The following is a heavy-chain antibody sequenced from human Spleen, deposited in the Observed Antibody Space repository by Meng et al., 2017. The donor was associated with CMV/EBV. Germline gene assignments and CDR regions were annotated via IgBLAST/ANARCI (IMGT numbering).Heavy chain of an antibody. Sequence: WVRQAPGKGLEWIGSISYSGITYHNPSLRSRLTISVDTSRNQISLILNSVTAADTAVYYCASRAGPDAFDVWGQGTMVTVSS. D-gene: IGHD3-10*01. CDR3: ASRAGPDAFDV. CDR2: ISYSGIT. J-gene: IGHJ3*01. V-gene: IGHV4-39*07.